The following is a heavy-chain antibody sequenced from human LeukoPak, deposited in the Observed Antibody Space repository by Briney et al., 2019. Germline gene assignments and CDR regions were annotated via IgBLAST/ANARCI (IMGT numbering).Heavy chain of an antibody. J-gene: IGHJ4*02. CDR2: ISWNSGSI. V-gene: IGHV3-9*01. Sequence: GGSLRLSCAASGFTFDDYAMHWVRQAPGKGLEWVSGISWNSGSIGYADSVKGRFTISRDNSKNTLYLQMNSLRAEDTAVYYCAKSRVVVITTGIDYWGQGTLVTVSS. D-gene: IGHD3-22*01. CDR3: AKSRVVVITTGIDY. CDR1: GFTFDDYA.